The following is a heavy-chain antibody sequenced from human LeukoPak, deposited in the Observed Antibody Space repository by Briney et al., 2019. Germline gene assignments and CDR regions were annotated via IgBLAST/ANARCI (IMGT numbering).Heavy chain of an antibody. CDR1: GGSISSGSYY. CDR2: IYTSGST. V-gene: IGHV4-61*02. D-gene: IGHD3-22*01. CDR3: ARAPRGYVSSGYQFDY. J-gene: IGHJ4*02. Sequence: SETLSLTCTVSGGSISSGSYYWSWIRQPAGKGLEWIGRIYTSGSTNYNPSLKSRVTIPVDTSKNQFSLKLSSVTAADTAVYYCARAPRGYVSSGYQFDYWGQGTLVTVSS.